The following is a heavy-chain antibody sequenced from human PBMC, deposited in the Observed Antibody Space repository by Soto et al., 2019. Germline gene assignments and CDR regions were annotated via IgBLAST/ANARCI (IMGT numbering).Heavy chain of an antibody. CDR1: GDSISGGGYY. CDR3: AREGGSYSSYFDY. Sequence: PSETLSLTCTVSGDSISGGGYYWSWIRQNPGEGLEWIGFIYYTGTTTYNPSLKSRVTISVDTSKNQFSLKLSSVTAADTAVYYCAREGGSYSSYFDYWGQGTLVTVSS. J-gene: IGHJ4*02. CDR2: IYYTGTT. V-gene: IGHV4-31*03. D-gene: IGHD1-26*01.